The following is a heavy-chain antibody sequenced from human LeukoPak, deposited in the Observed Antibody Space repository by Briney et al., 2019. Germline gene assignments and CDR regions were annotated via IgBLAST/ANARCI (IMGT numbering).Heavy chain of an antibody. CDR2: IKQDGSEK. D-gene: IGHD6-13*01. Sequence: AGRSLRLSCAVSGFSVSGYWMTWVRQAPGKGLEWVANIKQDGSEKNYVDSVKGRFTISRDNAENSLFLQMNSLRVEDTAVYYCAREWQGGIAAAGNRIEGGYWGQGTLVAVSS. V-gene: IGHV3-7*01. J-gene: IGHJ4*02. CDR3: AREWQGGIAAAGNRIEGGY. CDR1: GFSVSGYW.